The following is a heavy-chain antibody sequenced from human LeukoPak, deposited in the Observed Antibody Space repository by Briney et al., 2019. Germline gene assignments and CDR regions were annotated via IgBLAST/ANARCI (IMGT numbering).Heavy chain of an antibody. Sequence: PGGSLRLSCAASGFTFSSYGLHWVRQAPGKGLEWVAVIWYDGSNKYYADSVKGRFTISRDNSKNTLYLQMNSLRAEDTAVYYCARARDDILTGFRVGAFDIWGQGTMVTVSS. V-gene: IGHV3-33*01. CDR3: ARARDDILTGFRVGAFDI. CDR2: IWYDGSNK. J-gene: IGHJ3*02. D-gene: IGHD3-9*01. CDR1: GFTFSSYG.